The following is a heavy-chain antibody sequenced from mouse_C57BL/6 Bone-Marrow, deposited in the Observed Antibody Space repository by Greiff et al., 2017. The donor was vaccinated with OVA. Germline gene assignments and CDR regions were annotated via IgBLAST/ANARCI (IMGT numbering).Heavy chain of an antibody. CDR2: IYPGSGST. Sequence: QVQLQQPGAELVKPGASVKMSCKASGYTFTSSWITWVKQRPGQGLEWIGDIYPGSGSTNYNEKFKSKATLNVDTSSSTAYMQLSSLTSEYSAVYYCARCGYYLYYYAMDYWGQGTSVTVSS. D-gene: IGHD2-3*01. CDR3: ARCGYYLYYYAMDY. CDR1: GYTFTSSW. V-gene: IGHV1-55*01. J-gene: IGHJ4*01.